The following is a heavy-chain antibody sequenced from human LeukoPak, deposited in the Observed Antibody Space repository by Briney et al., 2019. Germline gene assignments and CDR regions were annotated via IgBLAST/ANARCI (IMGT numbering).Heavy chain of an antibody. Sequence: GGSLGLSCAASGFTFSSYAMHWVRQAPGKGLEWVAVISYDGSNKYYADSVKGRFTISRDNSKNTLYLQMDSLRAEDTAFYYCARVGCSSTSCTRPFDYWGQGTLSPSPQ. J-gene: IGHJ4*02. CDR3: ARVGCSSTSCTRPFDY. CDR1: GFTFSSYA. CDR2: ISYDGSNK. V-gene: IGHV3-30*04. D-gene: IGHD2-2*01.